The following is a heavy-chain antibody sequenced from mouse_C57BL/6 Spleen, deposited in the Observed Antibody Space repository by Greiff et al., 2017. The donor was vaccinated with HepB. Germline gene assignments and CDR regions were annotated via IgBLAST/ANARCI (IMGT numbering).Heavy chain of an antibody. D-gene: IGHD1-1*01. V-gene: IGHV5-4*01. CDR3: ARDTPLITTVVANWYFDV. CDR1: GFTFSSYA. CDR2: ISDGGSYT. Sequence: EVKLVESGGGLVKPGGSLKLSCAASGFTFSSYAMSWVRQTPEKRLEWVATISDGGSYTYYPDNVKGRFTISRDNAKNNLYLQMSHLKSEDTAMYYCARDTPLITTVVANWYFDVWGTGTTVTVSS. J-gene: IGHJ1*03.